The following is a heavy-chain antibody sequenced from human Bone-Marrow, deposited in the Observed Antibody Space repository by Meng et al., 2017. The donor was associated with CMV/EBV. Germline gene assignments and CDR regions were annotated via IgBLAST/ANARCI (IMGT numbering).Heavy chain of an antibody. CDR3: ARGRTPSSIVAPEPFDY. J-gene: IGHJ4*02. Sequence: ASVKVSCKASGYTFTSYGISWVRQAPGQGLEWMGWSSAYNGNTNYAQELQGRVTMTTDTSTSTAYMELRSLRSDDTAVYYCARGRTPSSIVAPEPFDYWGQGTLVTVSS. D-gene: IGHD6-6*01. CDR2: SSAYNGNT. CDR1: GYTFTSYG. V-gene: IGHV1-18*01.